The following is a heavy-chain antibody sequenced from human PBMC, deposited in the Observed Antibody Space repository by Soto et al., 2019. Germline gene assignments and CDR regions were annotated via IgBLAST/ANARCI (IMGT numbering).Heavy chain of an antibody. CDR3: AKAAGRDYGVDYYGMDV. CDR2: ISYDRSNE. Sequence: QVQLVESGGGVVQPGRSLRLSCAASGFTFSSYGMHWVRQAPGKGLEWVAVISYDRSNEYYADSVKGRFTISRDNSKNTMYLQLNSLRAEDTAVYYCAKAAGRDYGVDYYGMDVWDQGTTVTVSS. V-gene: IGHV3-30*18. J-gene: IGHJ6*02. D-gene: IGHD4-17*01. CDR1: GFTFSSYG.